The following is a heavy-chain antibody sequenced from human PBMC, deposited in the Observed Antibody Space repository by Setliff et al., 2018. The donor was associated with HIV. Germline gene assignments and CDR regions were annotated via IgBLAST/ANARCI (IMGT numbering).Heavy chain of an antibody. V-gene: IGHV4-4*08. CDR2: IYSSATT. Sequence: SETLSXPCSVSGGSVDILNLIWIRQRPGKGLECIGYIYSSATTNYNSALESRXXISRDTSKNQIPLKLRSVTAADTAVYYCARVFPLVTAEDNRFDPWGQGIPVTV. J-gene: IGHJ5*02. CDR3: ARVFPLVTAEDNRFDP. CDR1: GGSVDILN. D-gene: IGHD2-21*02.